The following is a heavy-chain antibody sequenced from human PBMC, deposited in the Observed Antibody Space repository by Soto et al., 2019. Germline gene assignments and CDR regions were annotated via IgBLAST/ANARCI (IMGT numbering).Heavy chain of an antibody. V-gene: IGHV1-3*01. J-gene: IGHJ5*02. D-gene: IGHD6-19*01. CDR3: ARGRIIVAGGFDP. CDR2: MNAGNGNT. Sequence: ASVKVSCKASGYTFTSYAMHWVRQAPGQRLEWMGWMNAGNGNTKYSQKFQGRVTMTRDTSISTAYMELSSLSFEDTAVYYCARGRIIVAGGFDPWGQGTLVTVSS. CDR1: GYTFTSYA.